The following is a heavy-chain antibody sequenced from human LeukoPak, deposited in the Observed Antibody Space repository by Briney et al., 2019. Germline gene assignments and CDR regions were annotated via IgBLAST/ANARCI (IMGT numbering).Heavy chain of an antibody. Sequence: SVKVSCKASGGTFSSYAISWVRQAPGQGLERMGRIIPIFGIANYAQKFQGRVTITADKSTSTAYMELSSLRSEDTAVYYCAKGYCSSTSCYADGMDVWGQGTTVTVSS. CDR1: GGTFSSYA. J-gene: IGHJ6*02. D-gene: IGHD2-2*01. CDR3: AKGYCSSTSCYADGMDV. V-gene: IGHV1-69*04. CDR2: IIPIFGIA.